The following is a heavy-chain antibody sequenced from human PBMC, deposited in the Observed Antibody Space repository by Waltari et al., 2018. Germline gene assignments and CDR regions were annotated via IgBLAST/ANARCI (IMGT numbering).Heavy chain of an antibody. CDR3: ASHGSGGRDGGPHY. D-gene: IGHD1-26*01. CDR2: IIPILGIA. CDR1: GGTFRSYA. V-gene: IGHV1-69*04. Sequence: QVPLVQSGAEVKKPGSLVKVSCQASGGTFRSYAISRVRQASGQRLEWMGGIIPILGIANYAQKFQGRVTITADESTSTAYMELSSLRSEDTAVYYCASHGSGGRDGGPHYWGQGTLVTVSS. J-gene: IGHJ4*02.